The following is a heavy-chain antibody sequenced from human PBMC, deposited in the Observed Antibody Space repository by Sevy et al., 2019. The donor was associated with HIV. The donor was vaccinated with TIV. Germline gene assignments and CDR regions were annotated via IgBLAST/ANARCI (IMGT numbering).Heavy chain of an antibody. Sequence: LSLTCAASGFTFSSYGMHWVRQAPGKGLEGVAVVWYDGSNKYYADSVKGRFTSSRDNSKNTLYLPMNSLRAEETAVYCCARDSSGYCDYWGQGTLVTVSS. J-gene: IGHJ4*02. CDR2: VWYDGSNK. D-gene: IGHD2-15*01. V-gene: IGHV3-33*01. CDR3: ARDSSGYCDY. CDR1: GFTFSSYG.